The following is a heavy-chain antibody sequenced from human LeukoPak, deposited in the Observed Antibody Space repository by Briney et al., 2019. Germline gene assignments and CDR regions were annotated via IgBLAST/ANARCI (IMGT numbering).Heavy chain of an antibody. CDR3: ARSSSGYYGGSNFDY. CDR1: EYSFTNSY. V-gene: IGHV1-46*01. Sequence: ASVKVSCKASEYSFTNSYMHWVRPAPGQGLEGMGIINPSESSTSYAQQFQGRVTMTRDTSTSTVYMELNSLRSEDTAVYCCARSSSGYYGGSNFDYWGQGTLVTVSS. CDR2: INPSESST. J-gene: IGHJ4*02. D-gene: IGHD3-22*01.